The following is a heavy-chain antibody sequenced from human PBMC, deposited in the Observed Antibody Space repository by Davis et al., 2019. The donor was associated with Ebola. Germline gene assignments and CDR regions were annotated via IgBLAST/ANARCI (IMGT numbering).Heavy chain of an antibody. CDR1: GYSFTTYW. Sequence: GESLKISCKASGYSFTTYWIGWVRQVPGKGLEWMGLIHPGDSDIRYSPSFQGQVTISVDKSITTAYLQWSSLKASDTAMYYCARDDISFQSPDCWGQGTLVTVSS. CDR2: IHPGDSDI. V-gene: IGHV5-51*01. J-gene: IGHJ4*02. D-gene: IGHD1-1*01. CDR3: ARDDISFQSPDC.